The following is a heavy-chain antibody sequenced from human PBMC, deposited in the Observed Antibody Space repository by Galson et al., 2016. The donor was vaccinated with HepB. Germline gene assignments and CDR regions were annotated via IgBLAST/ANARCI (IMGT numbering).Heavy chain of an antibody. CDR3: TGNAGCYNFGV. CDR1: GYTFTSYS. Sequence: SVKVSCKASGYTFTSYSVHWVRQAPGQSLEWMGWINTDNGNTKYSQKFQGRVTITRDTSANIAYMELSNLISEDTAVYYCTGNAGCYNFGVWGQGTLVTVSS. D-gene: IGHD5-24*01. CDR2: INTDNGNT. J-gene: IGHJ4*02. V-gene: IGHV1-3*04.